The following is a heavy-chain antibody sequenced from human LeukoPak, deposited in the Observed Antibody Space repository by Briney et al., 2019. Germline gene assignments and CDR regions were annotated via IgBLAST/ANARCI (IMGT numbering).Heavy chain of an antibody. CDR3: ARHKQGFGDDAFDI. J-gene: IGHJ3*02. V-gene: IGHV4-39*01. D-gene: IGHD3-10*01. CDR1: GGSISSRSYY. CDR2: IYYSGST. Sequence: SETLSLTCTVSGGSISSRSYYWGWIRQPPGKGLAWIGSIYYSGSTYYNPSLKSRVTISVDTSKNQFSLKLSSVTAADTAVYYCARHKQGFGDDAFDIWGQGTMVTVSS.